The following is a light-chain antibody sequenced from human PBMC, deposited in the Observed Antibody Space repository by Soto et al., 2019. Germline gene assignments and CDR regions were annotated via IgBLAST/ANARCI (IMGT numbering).Light chain of an antibody. CDR3: CPYAGSNILGMI. Sequence: QSALTQPASVSGSPGQSITISCTGTTSDVGTYNLVSWFQQHPGRAPKLIIYEGSKRPSGVSDRFSGSKSGNTASLTISGLQAEDEADYYCCPYAGSNILGMIFGGGTKVTVL. J-gene: IGLJ2*01. V-gene: IGLV2-23*01. CDR2: EGS. CDR1: TSDVGTYNL.